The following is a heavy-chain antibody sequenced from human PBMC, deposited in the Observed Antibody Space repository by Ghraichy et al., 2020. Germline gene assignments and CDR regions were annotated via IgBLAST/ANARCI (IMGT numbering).Heavy chain of an antibody. V-gene: IGHV3-7*01. CDR2: IKQDGSEK. J-gene: IGHJ3*02. D-gene: IGHD6-13*01. Sequence: GGSLRLSCAASGFTFSSYWMSWVRQAPGKGLEWVANIKQDGSEKYYVDSVKGRFTISRDNAKNSLYLQMNSLRAEDTAVYYCARRGQQLVRGAFDIWGQGTMVTVSS. CDR1: GFTFSSYW. CDR3: ARRGQQLVRGAFDI.